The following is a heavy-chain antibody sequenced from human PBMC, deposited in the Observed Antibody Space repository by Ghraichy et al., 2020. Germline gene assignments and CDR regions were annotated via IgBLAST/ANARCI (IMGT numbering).Heavy chain of an antibody. Sequence: GGSLRLSCAASGFSFSSYSMNWVRQAPGKGPEWVSYISVTSSIIYYADSVKGRFTISRDNAKNSLYLQMNRLRDEDTAVYYCASGSYLGGGGYWGQGTLVTVSS. V-gene: IGHV3-48*02. J-gene: IGHJ4*02. CDR3: ASGSYLGGGGY. CDR1: GFSFSSYS. D-gene: IGHD1-26*01. CDR2: ISVTSSII.